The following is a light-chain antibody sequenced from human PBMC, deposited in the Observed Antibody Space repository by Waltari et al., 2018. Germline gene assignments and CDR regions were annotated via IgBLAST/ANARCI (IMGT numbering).Light chain of an antibody. CDR2: GAS. V-gene: IGKV3-15*01. Sequence: EIVMTQSPATLSVSPGERATLSCRAGQSIHRNLAWYQQKPGQAPRLLIYGASIRATGIPARFSGSGSATEFTLNISSLQSEDFALYWCQQYNDWSPLTFGPGTKVEIK. CDR1: QSIHRN. J-gene: IGKJ3*01. CDR3: QQYNDWSPLT.